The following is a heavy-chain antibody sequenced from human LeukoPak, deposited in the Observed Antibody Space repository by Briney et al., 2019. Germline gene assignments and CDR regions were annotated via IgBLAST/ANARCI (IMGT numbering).Heavy chain of an antibody. Sequence: PSETLSLTCTVSGGSISSYYWSWIRQPPGKGLEWIGYIYYSGSTNYNPSLKSRVTISVDTSKNQFSLKLSSVTAADTAVYYCARETRFGGGESWAVNSSGLDTRPPFFDYWGQGTLVTVSS. D-gene: IGHD6-19*01. V-gene: IGHV4-59*12. CDR2: IYYSGST. CDR1: GGSISSYY. J-gene: IGHJ4*02. CDR3: ARETRFGGGESWAVNSSGLDTRPPFFDY.